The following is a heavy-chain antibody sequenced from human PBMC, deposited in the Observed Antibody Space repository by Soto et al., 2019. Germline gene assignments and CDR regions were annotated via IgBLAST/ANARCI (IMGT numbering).Heavy chain of an antibody. J-gene: IGHJ6*02. D-gene: IGHD3-10*01. CDR1: GYTFAMYG. V-gene: IGHV1-18*01. CDR2: ISTYTGDT. Sequence: ASVKVSWKASGYTFAMYGISWVRQAPGQGLEWLGWISTYTGDTDYAQRLQGRLTMTTDTSTTTAYMELRSLRSDDTAVYYCARDYYGSGAPDHYGMDVWGQGTTVTV. CDR3: ARDYYGSGAPDHYGMDV.